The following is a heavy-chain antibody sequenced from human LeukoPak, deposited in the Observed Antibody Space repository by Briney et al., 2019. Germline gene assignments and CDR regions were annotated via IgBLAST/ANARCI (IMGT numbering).Heavy chain of an antibody. CDR3: ASGSRGLRYCTNGVCLRAGAFDY. CDR2: IYYSGYT. V-gene: IGHV4-59*12. Sequence: PSETLSLTCTVSGGSISTYYWSWIRQSPGKGLEWIGYIYYSGYTNYNPSLKSRVTIPVDTSKNQFSLKLSSVTAADTAVFYCASGSRGLRYCTNGVCLRAGAFDYWGQGTLVTVSS. J-gene: IGHJ4*02. D-gene: IGHD2-8*01. CDR1: GGSISTYY.